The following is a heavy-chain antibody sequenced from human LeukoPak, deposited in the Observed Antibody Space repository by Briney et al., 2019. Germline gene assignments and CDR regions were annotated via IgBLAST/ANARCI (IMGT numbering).Heavy chain of an antibody. Sequence: GGSLRLSCAASGFTVSSNYMSWVRQAPGKGLEWVSVIYSGGSTYYADSVKGRFTISRDNSKNTLYLQMNSLRAEDTAVYYCAKRSSWRGDDPWGQGTLVTVSS. CDR1: GFTVSSNY. CDR3: AKRSSWRGDDP. CDR2: IYSGGST. D-gene: IGHD6-13*01. J-gene: IGHJ5*02. V-gene: IGHV3-53*01.